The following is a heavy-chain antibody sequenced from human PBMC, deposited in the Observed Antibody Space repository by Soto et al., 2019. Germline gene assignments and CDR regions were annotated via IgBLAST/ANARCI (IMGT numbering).Heavy chain of an antibody. CDR3: ARDPVSGGSSSFDY. Sequence: QVPLVESGGGVVQPGRSLRLSCAASGFTFSSYAMHWVRQAPGKGLEWVAVISYDGSNKYYADSVKGRFTISRDNSKNTLYLQMNSLRAEDTAVYYCARDPVSGGSSSFDYWGQGTLVTVSS. CDR1: GFTFSSYA. D-gene: IGHD2-15*01. CDR2: ISYDGSNK. J-gene: IGHJ4*02. V-gene: IGHV3-30-3*01.